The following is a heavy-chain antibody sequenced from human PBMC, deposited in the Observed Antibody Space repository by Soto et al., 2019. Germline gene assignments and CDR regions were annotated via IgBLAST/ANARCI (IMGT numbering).Heavy chain of an antibody. CDR2: IKYDGSEK. CDR1: GFTFSSYW. J-gene: IGHJ4*02. Sequence: PGGSLRLSFAASGFTFSSYWMSWVRQAPGRGLGWMANIKYDGSEKYYVDSVKGRLTISRDNAKNSLYLQMNSLRAEDTAVYYCASSPHKDSRPDYWGQGTLVTVSS. CDR3: ASSPHKDSRPDY. V-gene: IGHV3-7*03. D-gene: IGHD3-22*01.